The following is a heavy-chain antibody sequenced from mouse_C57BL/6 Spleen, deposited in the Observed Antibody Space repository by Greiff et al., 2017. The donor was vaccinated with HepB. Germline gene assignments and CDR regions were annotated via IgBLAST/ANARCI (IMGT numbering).Heavy chain of an antibody. Sequence: GGGLVQPKGSLKLSCAASGFSFNTYAMNWVRQAPGKGLEWVARIRSKSNNYATYYADSVKDRFTISRDDSESMLYLQMNNLKTEDTAMYYCVSGDYGNYEGYFDYWGQGTTLTVSS. CDR3: VSGDYGNYEGYFDY. CDR2: IRSKSNNYAT. J-gene: IGHJ2*01. CDR1: GFSFNTYA. D-gene: IGHD2-1*01. V-gene: IGHV10-1*01.